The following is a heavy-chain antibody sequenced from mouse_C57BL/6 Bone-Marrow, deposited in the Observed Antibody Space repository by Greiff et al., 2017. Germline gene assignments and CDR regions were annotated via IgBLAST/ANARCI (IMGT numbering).Heavy chain of an antibody. D-gene: IGHD2-2*01. V-gene: IGHV3-6*01. CDR1: GYSITSGYY. CDR3: ARGGYPAAMDY. CDR2: ISYDGST. J-gene: IGHJ4*01. Sequence: EVQLQESGPGLVKPSQSLSLTCSVTGYSITSGYYWNWNRQFPGNKLEWVGYISYDGSTNYNPSLKNRISITRDTSKNQFFLKLNSVTTEDTATYYCARGGYPAAMDYWGQGTSVTVSA.